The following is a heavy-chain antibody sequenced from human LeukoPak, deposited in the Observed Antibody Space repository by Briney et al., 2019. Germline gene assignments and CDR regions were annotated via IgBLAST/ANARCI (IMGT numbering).Heavy chain of an antibody. CDR1: GYSFTSYW. D-gene: IGHD6-19*01. V-gene: IGHV5-51*01. CDR2: IYPGDSDT. J-gene: IGHJ5*02. CDR3: VRGAVPGSADPDH. Sequence: KRGESLKISCKGSGYSFTSYWIGWVRQMPGKGLEWMGIIYPGDSDTRYSPSFQGQVTISADKSISTAYLQWSRLKASDTAMYYCVRGAVPGSADPDHWGQGTLVTVYS.